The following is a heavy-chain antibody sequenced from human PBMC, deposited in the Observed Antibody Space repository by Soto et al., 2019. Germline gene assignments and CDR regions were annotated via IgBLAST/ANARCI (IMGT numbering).Heavy chain of an antibody. V-gene: IGHV4-31*03. Sequence: SEALSLTCTVSGGSLSRGGYYWSWIRQHPGKGLEWIGYIYYSGSTYYNPSLKSRVTISVDTSKNQFSLKLSSVTAADTAMYYCARSPYGDRQYNWFDPWGQGTLVTVSA. J-gene: IGHJ5*02. CDR1: GGSLSRGGYY. CDR2: IYYSGST. CDR3: ARSPYGDRQYNWFDP. D-gene: IGHD4-17*01.